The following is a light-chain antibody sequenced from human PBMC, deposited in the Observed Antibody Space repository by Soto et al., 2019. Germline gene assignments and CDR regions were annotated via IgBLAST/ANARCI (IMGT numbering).Light chain of an antibody. CDR3: FSYTSSGTYV. CDR2: GVT. CDR1: SSDVGGYNY. Sequence: QSVLTQPASVSGSPGQSVTISCTGTSSDVGGYNYVSWYQQLPGEAPKLIIYGVTDRPSGVSNRFSGPKSGNTASLTVSGLQAEDETDYYCFSYTSSGTYVFGSGTKVTV. J-gene: IGLJ1*01. V-gene: IGLV2-14*01.